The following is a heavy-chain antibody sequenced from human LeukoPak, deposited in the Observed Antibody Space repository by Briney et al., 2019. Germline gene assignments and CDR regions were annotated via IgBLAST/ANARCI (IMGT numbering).Heavy chain of an antibody. Sequence: GASVKVSCXASGYTFTAYYMHWVRQAPGQGLEWMGRINPNSGGTHYAQKFQGRVTMTRDTSISTAYMELSRLRSDDTAVYYCATSSGYYVGYIQYWGQGTLVTVSS. CDR3: ATSSGYYVGYIQY. D-gene: IGHD3-22*01. CDR1: GYTFTAYY. V-gene: IGHV1-2*02. J-gene: IGHJ1*01. CDR2: INPNSGGT.